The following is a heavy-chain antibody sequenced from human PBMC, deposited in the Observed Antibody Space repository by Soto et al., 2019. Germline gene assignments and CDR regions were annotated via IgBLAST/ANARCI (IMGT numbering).Heavy chain of an antibody. Sequence: QVQLQESGPGLVKPSGTLSLTCTVSGGSISSNNWWSWVRQPPGKGLEWIGEIYHSGSTNYSPSLKSRVTISIDKSKNQFSLKLSSVTAADTAVYYCARLGIAATGTPYNWFDPWGQGTLVTVSP. CDR1: GGSISSNNW. J-gene: IGHJ5*02. CDR3: ARLGIAATGTPYNWFDP. D-gene: IGHD6-13*01. V-gene: IGHV4-4*02. CDR2: IYHSGST.